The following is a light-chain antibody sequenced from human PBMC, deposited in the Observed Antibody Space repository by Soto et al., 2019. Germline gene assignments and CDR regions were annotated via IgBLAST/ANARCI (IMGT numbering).Light chain of an antibody. CDR3: STWDDSLSALVV. Sequence: QSVLTQPPSASGTPGQRVTMSCSGSSSNIGSNTVNWYQQLPGTAPKLLIYSNNQRPSGVPDRFSGSKSGTSASLAISWLMSEHEADYYCSTWDDSLSALVVFGGGTKLTVL. V-gene: IGLV1-44*01. CDR2: SNN. CDR1: SSNIGSNT. J-gene: IGLJ2*01.